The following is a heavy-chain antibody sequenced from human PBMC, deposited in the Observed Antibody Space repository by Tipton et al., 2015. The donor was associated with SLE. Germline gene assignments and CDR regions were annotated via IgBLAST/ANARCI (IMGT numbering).Heavy chain of an antibody. CDR3: ARTEEYYDSSGYYTYFDN. CDR1: GFTFSDYY. V-gene: IGHV3-11*03. CDR2: ITSSGGYT. J-gene: IGHJ4*02. Sequence: SLRLSCAASGFTFSDYYMNWIRQAPGRGLEWVSYITSSGGYTNYADSVKGRFTISRDNVKNSLYLQMDILRAEDTAVYYCARTEEYYDSSGYYTYFDNWGQGTLVTVSP. D-gene: IGHD3-22*01.